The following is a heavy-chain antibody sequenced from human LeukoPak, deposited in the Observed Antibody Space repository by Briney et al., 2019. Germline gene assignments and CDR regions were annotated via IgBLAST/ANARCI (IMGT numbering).Heavy chain of an antibody. J-gene: IGHJ6*03. D-gene: IGHD6-19*01. CDR1: GFTFSSYA. V-gene: IGHV3-23*01. Sequence: GGSLRLSCAASGFTFSSYAMSWVRQAPGKGLEWVSAISGSGGSTYYADSVKGRFTISRDNSKNTLYLQMNSLRAEDTALYYCAKDSSGWYLRPEEEYGYMDVWGKGTTVTVSS. CDR2: ISGSGGST. CDR3: AKDSSGWYLRPEEEYGYMDV.